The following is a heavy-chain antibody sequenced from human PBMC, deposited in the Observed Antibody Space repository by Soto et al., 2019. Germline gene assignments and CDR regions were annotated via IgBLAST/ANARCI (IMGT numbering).Heavy chain of an antibody. J-gene: IGHJ4*02. CDR2: IYYSGST. CDR3: ARGYSSSWDYYFDY. D-gene: IGHD6-13*01. V-gene: IGHV4-59*01. Sequence: VSGGSISSYYWSWIRQPPGKGLEWIGYIYYSGSTNYNPSLKSRVTISEDTSKNQFSLKLSSVTAADTAVYYCARGYSSSWDYYFDYWGQGTLVTVS. CDR1: GGSISSYY.